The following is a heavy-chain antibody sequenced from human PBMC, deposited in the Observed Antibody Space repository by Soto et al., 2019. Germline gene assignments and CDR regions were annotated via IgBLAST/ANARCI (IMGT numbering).Heavy chain of an antibody. J-gene: IGHJ4*02. CDR2: ISAYNSNT. D-gene: IGHD3-3*01. Sequence: ASVKVSCKASGYTFTSYGISWVRQAPGQGLEWMGWISAYNSNTNYAQKLQGRVTMTTDTSTSTAYMELRSLRSDDTAVYYCARVIVRFLEWPAPYFDYWGQGTLVTVSS. CDR3: ARVIVRFLEWPAPYFDY. V-gene: IGHV1-18*01. CDR1: GYTFTSYG.